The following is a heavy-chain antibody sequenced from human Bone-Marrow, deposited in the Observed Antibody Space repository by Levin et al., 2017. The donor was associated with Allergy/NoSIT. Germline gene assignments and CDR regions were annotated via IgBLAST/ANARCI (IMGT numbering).Heavy chain of an antibody. D-gene: IGHD1-1*01. CDR1: DGSFNDYY. Sequence: SCNVSDGSFNDYYWGWLRRPPGKGLEWIGSVFHSGNTNSNPSLKSRVTISVDTSKNQFSLKLTSVTAADTAVYYCARDLGIMEGFFDLWGRGTLVTVSS. J-gene: IGHJ2*01. CDR3: ARDLGIMEGFFDL. CDR2: VFHSGNT. V-gene: IGHV4-59*01.